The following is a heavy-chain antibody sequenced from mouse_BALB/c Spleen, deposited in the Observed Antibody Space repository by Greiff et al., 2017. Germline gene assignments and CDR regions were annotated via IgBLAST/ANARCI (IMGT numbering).Heavy chain of an antibody. Sequence: EVKLVESGGGLVQPGGSLKLSCAASGFTFSSYGMSWVRQTPDKRLELVATINSNGGSTYYPDSVKGRFTISRYNAKNTLYLQMSSLKSEDTAMYYCARVVLRLRALSFDYWGQGTTLTVSS. J-gene: IGHJ2*01. D-gene: IGHD1-2*01. CDR3: ARVVLRLRALSFDY. CDR2: INSNGGST. V-gene: IGHV5-6-3*01. CDR1: GFTFSSYG.